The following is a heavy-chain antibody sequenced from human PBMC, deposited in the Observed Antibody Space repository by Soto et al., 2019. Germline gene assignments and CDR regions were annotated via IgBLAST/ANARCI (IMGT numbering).Heavy chain of an antibody. CDR2: IWYDGSNK. V-gene: IGHV3-33*01. CDR3: ARGNFDWLLSDPQVYFDY. D-gene: IGHD3-9*01. Sequence: PGGSLRLSCAASGFTFSSYGMHWVRQAPGKGLEWVAVIWYDGSNKYYADSVKGRFTISRDNSKNTLYLQMNSLRAEDTAVYYCARGNFDWLLSDPQVYFDYWGQGTLVTVSS. J-gene: IGHJ4*02. CDR1: GFTFSSYG.